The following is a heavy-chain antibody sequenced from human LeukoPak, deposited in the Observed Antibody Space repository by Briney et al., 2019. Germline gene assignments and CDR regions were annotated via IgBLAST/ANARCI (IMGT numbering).Heavy chain of an antibody. J-gene: IGHJ5*02. Sequence: SVKVSCKASGGTFSSYTISWVRQAPGQGLEWMGRIIPILGIANYAQKFQGRVTITADKSTSTAYMELSSLRSEDTAVYYCARSTTNTIFGGVNWFDPWGQGTLVTVSS. CDR1: GGTFSSYT. CDR2: IIPILGIA. CDR3: ARSTTNTIFGGVNWFDP. D-gene: IGHD3-3*01. V-gene: IGHV1-69*02.